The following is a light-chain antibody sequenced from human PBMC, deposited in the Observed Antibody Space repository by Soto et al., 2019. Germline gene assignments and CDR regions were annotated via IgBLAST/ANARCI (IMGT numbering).Light chain of an antibody. CDR3: QQYNSWLWT. V-gene: IGKV3-15*01. J-gene: IGKJ1*01. CDR2: GAS. Sequence: IVMAHSPATLSVSRGEVATLSCRASQSVGSKLAWYQQKPGQAPRLLIYGASTRATGIPARFSGSGSGTEFTLIISSLQSEDSAVYCCQQYNSWLWTFGQGTKVDIK. CDR1: QSVGSK.